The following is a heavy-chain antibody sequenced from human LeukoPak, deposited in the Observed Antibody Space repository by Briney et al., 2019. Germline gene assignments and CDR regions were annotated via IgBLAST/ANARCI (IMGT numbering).Heavy chain of an antibody. CDR1: GYTFTSYY. V-gene: IGHV1-46*01. Sequence: ASVKVSCKASGYTFTSYYMHWVRQAPGQGLEWMGIINPSGGSTSYAQKFQGRVTMTGDTSTSTVYMELSSLRSEDAAVYYCASQYCSSTSCYKTTSWFDPWGQGTLVTVSP. J-gene: IGHJ5*02. CDR3: ASQYCSSTSCYKTTSWFDP. D-gene: IGHD2-2*02. CDR2: INPSGGST.